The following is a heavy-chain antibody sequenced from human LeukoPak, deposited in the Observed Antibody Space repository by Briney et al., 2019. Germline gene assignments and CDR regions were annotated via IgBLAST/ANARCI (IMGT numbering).Heavy chain of an antibody. CDR2: ISSSSSTI. J-gene: IGHJ4*02. CDR1: GFTLSNYA. V-gene: IGHV3-48*04. Sequence: GGSLRLSCAASGFTLSNYAMNWVRQAPGKGLEWVSYISSSSSTIYYADSVKGRFTISRDNAKNSLYLQMNSLRAEDTAVYYCAREGPAYYYDSSGYRLPFDYWGQGTLVTVSS. D-gene: IGHD3-22*01. CDR3: AREGPAYYYDSSGYRLPFDY.